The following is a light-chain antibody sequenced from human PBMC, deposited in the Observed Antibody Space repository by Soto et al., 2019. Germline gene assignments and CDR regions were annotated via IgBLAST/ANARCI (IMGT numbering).Light chain of an antibody. CDR3: SSYVGGDKMV. CDR2: DVT. J-gene: IGLJ3*02. Sequence: QSVLTQPPSASGSPGQSVTISCTGTSNDVGGYNYVSWFQQHPGKAPKLLIYDVTTRPSGVPDRFSGSKSGNTASLSVSGLQAEDEATYYCSSYVGGDKMVFGGGTKVTVL. CDR1: SNDVGGYNY. V-gene: IGLV2-8*01.